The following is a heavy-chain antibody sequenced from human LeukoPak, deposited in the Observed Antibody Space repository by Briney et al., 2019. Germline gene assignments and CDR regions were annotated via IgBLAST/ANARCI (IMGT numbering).Heavy chain of an antibody. CDR3: ARDLTTSGSHDY. J-gene: IGHJ4*02. CDR2: IKQESSEK. V-gene: IGHV3-7*01. CDR1: GFTFSRYW. Sequence: GGSLRLSCAASGFTFSRYWMSWVRQAPGEGPEWVANIKQESSEKSYVDAVKGRFSISRNNAKNSLYLQMNSLRVEDTALYYCARDLTTSGSHDYWGQGTLVTVSS. D-gene: IGHD3-10*01.